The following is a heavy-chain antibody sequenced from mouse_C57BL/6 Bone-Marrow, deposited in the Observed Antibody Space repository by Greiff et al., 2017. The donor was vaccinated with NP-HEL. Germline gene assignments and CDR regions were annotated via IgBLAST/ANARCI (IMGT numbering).Heavy chain of an antibody. Sequence: EVQLQQSVAELVRPGASVKLSCTASGFNIKNTYMHWVKQRPEQGLEWIGRIDPANGNTKYAPKFQGKATITADKSSNTAYLQLSSLTSEDTAIYYCARNFPYCYGSPYWYFDVWGSGTTVTVSS. D-gene: IGHD1-1*01. V-gene: IGHV14-3*01. CDR1: GFNIKNTY. CDR3: ARNFPYCYGSPYWYFDV. J-gene: IGHJ1*01. CDR2: IDPANGNT.